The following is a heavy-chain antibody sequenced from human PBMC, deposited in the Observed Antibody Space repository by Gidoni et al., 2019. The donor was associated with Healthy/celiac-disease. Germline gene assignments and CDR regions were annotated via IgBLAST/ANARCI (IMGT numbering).Heavy chain of an antibody. Sequence: QVQLQQWGAGLLKPSETLSLTCAVYGGSFSGYYWSWIRQPPGKGLEWIGEINHSGSTNYNPSLKSRVTISVDTSKNQFSLKLSSVTAADTAVYYCARGRRLELGVRVVVAGTFAGFDPWGQGTLVTVSS. J-gene: IGHJ5*02. CDR2: INHSGST. V-gene: IGHV4-34*01. CDR1: GGSFSGYY. CDR3: ARGRRLELGVRVVVAGTFAGFDP. D-gene: IGHD2-15*01.